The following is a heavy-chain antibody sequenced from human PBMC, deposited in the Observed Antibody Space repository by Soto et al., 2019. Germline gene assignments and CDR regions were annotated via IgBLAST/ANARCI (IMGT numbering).Heavy chain of an antibody. V-gene: IGHV1-18*01. CDR1: GYTFTSYG. CDR3: ARDLPSMDV. J-gene: IGHJ6*02. Sequence: QVQLVQSGAEVKKPGASVKVSCKASGYTFTSYGISWVRPAPGEGLEWMGWIRAYNGNTNYAQKLQGRVTMTTDTSTCTAYMALSRLISYDTTEYYCARDLPSMDVWGQGTTVTVSS. CDR2: IRAYNGNT.